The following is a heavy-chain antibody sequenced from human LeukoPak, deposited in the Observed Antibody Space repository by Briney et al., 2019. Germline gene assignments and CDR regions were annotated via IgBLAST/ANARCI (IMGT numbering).Heavy chain of an antibody. CDR1: GFTFSSYA. CDR2: ISSNGGST. CDR3: ARELGGNDGNWFDP. J-gene: IGHJ5*02. D-gene: IGHD4-23*01. V-gene: IGHV3-64*01. Sequence: GGSLRLSCAASGFTFSSYAMHWVRQAPGKGLEYVAAISSNGGSTYYASSVKGRFAISRDNSKNTLYLQMGSLRAEDMAVYYCARELGGNDGNWFDPWGQGTLVTISS.